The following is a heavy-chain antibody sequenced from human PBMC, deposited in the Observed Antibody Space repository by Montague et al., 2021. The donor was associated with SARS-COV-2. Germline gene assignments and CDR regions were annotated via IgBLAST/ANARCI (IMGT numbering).Heavy chain of an antibody. D-gene: IGHD2-8*01. J-gene: IGHJ4*02. CDR1: GGSVSSDTHN. V-gene: IGHV4-39*01. Sequence: SETLSLTCTVSGGSVSSDTHNWAWIRQPPGKGLEWIATIFYNGNTYYNPSLRSRFTISVNTSKNQFFLRVASVTAADTAVYYCARVPNGRHDNWGPGALVTVSS. CDR3: ARVPNGRHDN. CDR2: IFYNGNT.